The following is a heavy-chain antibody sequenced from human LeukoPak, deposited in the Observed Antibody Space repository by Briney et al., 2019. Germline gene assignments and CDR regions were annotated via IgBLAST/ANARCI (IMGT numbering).Heavy chain of an antibody. Sequence: GGSLRLSCAASGFTFNRYAMSWVRQAPGKGLEWVSGISDSGASTYYADSVKGRFAISRDNSKDTLYVQMNSLRAEDTAIYYCAKETATSYYYYMNAWGKGITVTVSS. CDR3: AKETATSYYYYMNA. CDR2: ISDSGAST. CDR1: GFTFNRYA. J-gene: IGHJ6*03. V-gene: IGHV3-23*01.